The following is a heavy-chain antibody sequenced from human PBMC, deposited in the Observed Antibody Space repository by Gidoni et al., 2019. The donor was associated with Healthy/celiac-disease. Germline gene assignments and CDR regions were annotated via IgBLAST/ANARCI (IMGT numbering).Heavy chain of an antibody. CDR1: GVTFSSYD. CDR2: IGTAGDP. CDR3: ARGNFDLDGMDV. V-gene: IGHV3-13*05. D-gene: IGHD3-9*01. Sequence: EVQLVESGGGLVQPGGSLRLYCSASGVTFSSYDMHWVRQATGKGLEWVSAIGTAGDPYYPGSVKGRFTISRENAKNSLYLQMNSLRAGDTAVYYCARGNFDLDGMDVWGQGTTVTVSS. J-gene: IGHJ6*02.